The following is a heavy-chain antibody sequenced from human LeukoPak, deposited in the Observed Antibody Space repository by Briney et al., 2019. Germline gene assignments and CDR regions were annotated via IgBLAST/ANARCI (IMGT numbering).Heavy chain of an antibody. V-gene: IGHV3-21*01. J-gene: IGHJ4*02. D-gene: IGHD2-2*01. Sequence: GRSLRLSCAVSGFTFSSHTMNWVRQAPGKGLEWVSFMSGSGTYTSYAGPVKGRFIISRDNAKNSLYLQMNSLRVEDTAVYYCARDASSWYTDYWGQGTLVTVSS. CDR1: GFTFSSHT. CDR3: ARDASSWYTDY. CDR2: MSGSGTYT.